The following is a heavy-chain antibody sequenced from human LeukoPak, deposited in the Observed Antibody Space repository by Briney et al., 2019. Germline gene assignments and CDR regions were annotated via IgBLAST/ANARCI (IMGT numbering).Heavy chain of an antibody. CDR2: ISSGSSTI. D-gene: IGHD3-10*01. CDR3: ARDIYGSGSYYRYFDY. CDR1: GFTFRSYS. J-gene: IGHJ4*02. Sequence: PGGSLRLSCAASGFTFRSYSMNWVRQASGKGLEWVSYISSGSSTIYYADSVKGRFTISRDNAKNSLYLQMNSLRAEDTAFYYCARDIYGSGSYYRYFDYWGQGTLVTVSS. V-gene: IGHV3-48*01.